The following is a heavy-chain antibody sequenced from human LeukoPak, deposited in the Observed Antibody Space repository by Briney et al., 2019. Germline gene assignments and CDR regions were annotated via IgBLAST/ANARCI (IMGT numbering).Heavy chain of an antibody. CDR3: RTPAWESGFDY. V-gene: IGHV3-15*01. CDR2: IKSKTDGGTT. Sequence: GGSLRLSCAASGFTFSNAWMSWVRQAPAKGLEWVGRIKSKTDGGTTDYAAPVKGRFTITRDDSKNTLYLQMNSLKTEDTAVYYCRTPAWESGFDYWGQGTLVTVSS. D-gene: IGHD1-26*01. J-gene: IGHJ4*02. CDR1: GFTFSNAW.